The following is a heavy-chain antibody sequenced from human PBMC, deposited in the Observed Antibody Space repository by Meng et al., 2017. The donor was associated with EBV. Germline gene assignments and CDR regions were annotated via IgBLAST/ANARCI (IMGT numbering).Heavy chain of an antibody. CDR3: ARGDYTNYPRWFDP. J-gene: IGHJ5*02. D-gene: IGHD4-11*01. CDR2: IYYTGST. CDR1: GGSVNNESYY. V-gene: IGHV4-61*01. Sequence: QVQLQESGPGLVKPSGXLSLTCXGSGGSVNNESYYWGWIRQPPGKGLEYIGYIYYTGSTNYNSSLKSRVTISPDKSKNQFSLKLTSLTAADTAIYYCARGDYTNYPRWFDPWGQGTLCNVSS.